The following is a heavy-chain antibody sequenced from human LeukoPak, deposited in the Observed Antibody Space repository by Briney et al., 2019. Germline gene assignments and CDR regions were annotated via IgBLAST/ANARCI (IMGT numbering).Heavy chain of an antibody. D-gene: IGHD2-2*02. J-gene: IGHJ3*02. V-gene: IGHV5-51*01. CDR1: GYSFTSYW. Sequence: LGESLKISCKGSGYSFTSYWIGWVRQMPGKGLEWMGIIYPGDSDTRYSPSFQGQVTISADKSISTAYLQWSSLKASDTAMYYCASGSGGGDIVVVPAAIQLGAFDIWGQGTMVTVSS. CDR3: ASGSGGGDIVVVPAAIQLGAFDI. CDR2: IYPGDSDT.